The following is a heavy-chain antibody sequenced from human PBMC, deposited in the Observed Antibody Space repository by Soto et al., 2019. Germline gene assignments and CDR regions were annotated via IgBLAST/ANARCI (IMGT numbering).Heavy chain of an antibody. CDR2: IYYSGST. CDR3: ARHYSSGSRNWFDP. V-gene: IGHV4-39*01. J-gene: IGHJ5*02. Sequence: SETLSITCGVHRGSINSSRFSWEWAGQPPGKGLVWFGSIYYSGSTYYNPRLRSRVTISVDTSKNQFSLKLSSVTAADTAVFYCARHYSSGSRNWFDPWGQGTLVTVS. D-gene: IGHD6-19*01. CDR1: RGSINSSRFS.